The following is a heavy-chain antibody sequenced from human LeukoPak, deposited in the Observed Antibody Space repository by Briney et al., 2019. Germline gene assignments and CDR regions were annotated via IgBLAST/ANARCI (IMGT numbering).Heavy chain of an antibody. J-gene: IGHJ6*04. Sequence: GGSLRLSCVVSGFPFSNSWMYWFRQAPGKGLEGVANIKKDGSGISYVDSVKGRFIISRDNAMNSLYLQMNSLRVEDTAVYFCAGGNSIDVWGKGTAVTVSS. CDR3: AGGNSIDV. V-gene: IGHV3-7*03. CDR2: IKKDGSGI. CDR1: GFPFSNSW. D-gene: IGHD3-16*01.